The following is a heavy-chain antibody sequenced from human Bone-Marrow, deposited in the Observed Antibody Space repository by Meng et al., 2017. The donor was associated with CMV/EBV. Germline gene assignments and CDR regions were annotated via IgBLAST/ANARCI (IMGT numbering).Heavy chain of an antibody. CDR2: FSPNNGDI. Sequence: ASVKVSCKASGHSIATSRVNWVRQAPGQGLEWMGCFSPNNGDIKYTDTVQDRVSMTIDTSTSTAYMELRSLRSDDTAVYYCASSITGIPNDYWGQGTLVTFS. CDR3: ASSITGIPNDY. D-gene: IGHD1-20*01. J-gene: IGHJ4*02. CDR1: GHSIATSR. V-gene: IGHV1-18*01.